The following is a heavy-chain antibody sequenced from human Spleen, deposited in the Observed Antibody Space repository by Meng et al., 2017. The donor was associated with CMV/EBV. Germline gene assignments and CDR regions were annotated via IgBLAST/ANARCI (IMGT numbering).Heavy chain of an antibody. V-gene: IGHV1-69*05. D-gene: IGHD3-3*01. CDR1: GGTFSSYA. CDR3: ARGGSIFGVGPLDY. J-gene: IGHJ4*02. CDR2: IIPIFGTA. Sequence: SVKVSCKASGGTFSSYAISWVRQAPGQGLEWMGGIIPIFGTANYAQKFQGRVTITTDESTSTAYMELSSLRSGDTAVYYCARGGSIFGVGPLDYWGQGTLVTVSS.